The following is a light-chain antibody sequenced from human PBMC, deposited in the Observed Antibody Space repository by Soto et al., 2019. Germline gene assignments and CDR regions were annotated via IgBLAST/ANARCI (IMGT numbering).Light chain of an antibody. J-gene: IGLJ2*01. CDR1: SSDVGSYNL. Sequence: QSVLTQPASVSGSPGQSITISCTGTSSDVGSYNLVSWYQQHPGQAPKLLIYEGSQRPSGVSNRFSGSKSGNTASLTISGLQAEDAADYYCCSFAGIITLIFGGGTKLTVL. V-gene: IGLV2-23*01. CDR3: CSFAGIITLI. CDR2: EGS.